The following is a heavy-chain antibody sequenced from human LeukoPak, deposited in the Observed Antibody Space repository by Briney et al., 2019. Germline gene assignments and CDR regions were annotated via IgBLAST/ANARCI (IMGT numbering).Heavy chain of an antibody. CDR1: GFTFSSYA. J-gene: IGHJ4*02. V-gene: IGHV3-30-3*01. D-gene: IGHD2-21*02. CDR2: ISYDGSNK. Sequence: GGSLRLSCAASGFTFSSYAMHWVRQAPGKGLEWVAVISYDGSNKYYADSVKGRFTISRDNSKNTLYLQMNSLRAEDTAVYYCARARGNIVVVTATNFDYWGQGTLVTVSS. CDR3: ARARGNIVVVTATNFDY.